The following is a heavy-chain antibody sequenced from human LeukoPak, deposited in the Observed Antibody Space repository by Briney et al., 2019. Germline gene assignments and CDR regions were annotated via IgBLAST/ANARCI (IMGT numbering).Heavy chain of an antibody. CDR1: GFTFSSYA. CDR3: ARDHCSGGSCYLNWFDP. V-gene: IGHV3-23*01. CDR2: ISGGGGST. J-gene: IGHJ5*02. D-gene: IGHD2-15*01. Sequence: GGSLRLSCAASGFTFSSYAMSWVRQAPGKGLEWVSTISGGGGSTYYADSVKGRFTISRDNSRNTLYLQMNSLITDDTAVYYCARDHCSGGSCYLNWFDPWGQGTLVTVSS.